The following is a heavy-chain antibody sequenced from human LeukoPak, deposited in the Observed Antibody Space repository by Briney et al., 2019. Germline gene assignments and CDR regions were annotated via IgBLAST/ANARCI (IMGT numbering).Heavy chain of an antibody. D-gene: IGHD1-26*01. J-gene: IGHJ4*02. CDR1: GFTFSSYG. CDR3: ARDAPAIVGATHGPFDY. CDR2: IWYDGSNK. Sequence: GGSLRLSCAASGFTFSSYGMHWVRQAPGKGLEWVAVIWYDGSNKYYADSVKGRFTISRDNSKNTLYLQMNSLGAEDTAVYYCARDAPAIVGATHGPFDYWGQGTLVTVSS. V-gene: IGHV3-33*01.